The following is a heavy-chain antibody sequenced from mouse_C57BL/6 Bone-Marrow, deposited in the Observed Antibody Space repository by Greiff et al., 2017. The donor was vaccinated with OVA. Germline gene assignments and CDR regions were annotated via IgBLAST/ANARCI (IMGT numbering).Heavy chain of an antibody. Sequence: VKLMESGAELVKPGASVKISCKASGYAFSSYWMNWVKQRPGKGLEWIGQIYPGDGDTNYNGKFKGTATLTADKSSSTAYMPLSSLTTEDAAVDFCARSDGNYYFDYWGQGTTLTVSS. J-gene: IGHJ2*01. D-gene: IGHD2-1*01. CDR1: GYAFSSYW. V-gene: IGHV1-80*01. CDR3: ARSDGNYYFDY. CDR2: IYPGDGDT.